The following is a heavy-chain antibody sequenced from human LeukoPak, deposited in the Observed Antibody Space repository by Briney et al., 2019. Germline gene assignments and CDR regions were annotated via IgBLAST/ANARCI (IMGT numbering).Heavy chain of an antibody. CDR2: INLDGSEK. CDR3: AKDRFREWFGELSNAFDI. D-gene: IGHD3-10*01. CDR1: GFTFSRYW. J-gene: IGHJ3*02. V-gene: IGHV3-7*03. Sequence: GGSLRLSCAASGFTFSRYWMSWVRQATGKGLEWVANINLDGSEKYYVDSVKGRFTISRDNAKNSLYLQMNSLRAEDPALYYCAKDRFREWFGELSNAFDIWGQGTMVTVSS.